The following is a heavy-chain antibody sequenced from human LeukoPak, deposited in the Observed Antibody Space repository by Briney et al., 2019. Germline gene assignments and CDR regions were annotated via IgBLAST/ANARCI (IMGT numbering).Heavy chain of an antibody. CDR2: ISRGGSTV. V-gene: IGHV3-11*01. D-gene: IGHD3-10*01. CDR3: ARDGEGGNY. CDR1: GFTFSDYY. Sequence: GGSLRLSCAASGFTFSDYYMNWIRQAPGKGLEWVSYISRGGSTVYYADSVKGQFTISRDNAKNSLYLQMNSLRAEDTAVYFCARDGEGGNYWGQGTLVTVSS. J-gene: IGHJ4*02.